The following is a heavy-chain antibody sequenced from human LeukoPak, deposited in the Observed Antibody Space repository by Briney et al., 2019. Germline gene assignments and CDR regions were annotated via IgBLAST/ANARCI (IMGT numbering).Heavy chain of an antibody. V-gene: IGHV3-7*01. CDR3: EITMVQGVILKSY. CDR2: IKQDGSEK. J-gene: IGHJ4*02. D-gene: IGHD3-10*01. CDR1: GFTFSSYW. Sequence: GGSLRLSCAASGFTFSSYWMSWVRQAPGKGLEWVANIKQDGSEKYYVDSVKGRFTISRDNAKNSLYLQMNSLRAEDTAVYYCEITMVQGVILKSYWGLGTLVTVSS.